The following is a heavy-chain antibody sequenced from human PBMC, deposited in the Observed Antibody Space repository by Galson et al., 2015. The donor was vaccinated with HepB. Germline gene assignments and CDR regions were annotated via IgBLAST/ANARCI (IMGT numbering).Heavy chain of an antibody. V-gene: IGHV3-30*18. Sequence: SLRLSCAASGFTFSNYGMHWVRQAPGKGLEWVALISFDGDKKSYAQSVRGRFTLSRDDSQNTLYLQMSSLRAEDTALYYCAKTSGQRIASSIYYFDYWGPGTLVTVSS. J-gene: IGHJ4*02. CDR2: ISFDGDKK. CDR1: GFTFSNYG. CDR3: AKTSGQRIASSIYYFDY. D-gene: IGHD6-6*01.